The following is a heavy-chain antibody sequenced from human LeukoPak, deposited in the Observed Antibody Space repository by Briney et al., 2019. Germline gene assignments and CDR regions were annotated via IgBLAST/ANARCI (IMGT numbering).Heavy chain of an antibody. CDR3: AKVGYSSSYPGNWFDP. Sequence: PGGSLRLSCAASVFAFDDYAMHWVRQAPGKGLEWVSGTSWNGGSIGYADSVKGRFTISRDNAKNSLYLQMNSLRAEDTALYYCAKVGYSSSYPGNWFDPWGQGTLVTVSS. V-gene: IGHV3-9*01. J-gene: IGHJ5*02. CDR2: TSWNGGSI. D-gene: IGHD6-13*01. CDR1: VFAFDDYA.